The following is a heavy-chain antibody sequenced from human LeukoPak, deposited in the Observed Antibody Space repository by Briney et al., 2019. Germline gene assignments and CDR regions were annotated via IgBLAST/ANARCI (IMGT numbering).Heavy chain of an antibody. J-gene: IGHJ5*02. V-gene: IGHV3-21*01. CDR2: ISSSSSYI. Sequence: GGSLRLSCAGSGFTFSTYNMNWVRQAPGKGLEWVSSISSSSSYIFYADSVKGRFTISRDNAETSLYLQMNSLRAEDTALYYCARGTEMATMGSWFDPWGQGTLVTVSS. CDR1: GFTFSTYN. CDR3: ARGTEMATMGSWFDP. D-gene: IGHD5-24*01.